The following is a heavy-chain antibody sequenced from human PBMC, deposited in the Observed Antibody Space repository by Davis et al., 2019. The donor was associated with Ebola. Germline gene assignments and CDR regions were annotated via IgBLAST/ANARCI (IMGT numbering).Heavy chain of an antibody. CDR1: GGSISSYY. V-gene: IGHV4-59*01. CDR2: IYYSGST. D-gene: IGHD1-14*01. J-gene: IGHJ4*02. CDR3: ARDVTN. Sequence: SETLSLTCTVSGGSISSYYWSWIRQPPGKGLEWIGYIYYSGSTNYNPSLKSRVTISVDTSKNQFSLKLSSVTAADTAVYYCARDVTNWGQGTLVTVPS.